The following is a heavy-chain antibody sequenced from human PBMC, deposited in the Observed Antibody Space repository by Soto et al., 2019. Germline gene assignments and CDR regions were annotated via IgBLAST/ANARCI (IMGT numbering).Heavy chain of an antibody. CDR3: AKGGTYSHLLIRDYFEP. Sequence: QVQLQESGPGLVKPSETLSLTCTVSGGSISNYYWSWIRQPPGKGLEWIGYINYSGSTNYNPSLKSRVTISVDTSKNQLSLRLTSVTPADTAMYYCAKGGTYSHLLIRDYFEPWGQGTRVTVSS. CDR1: GGSISNYY. CDR2: INYSGST. V-gene: IGHV4-59*01. D-gene: IGHD6-13*01. J-gene: IGHJ5*02.